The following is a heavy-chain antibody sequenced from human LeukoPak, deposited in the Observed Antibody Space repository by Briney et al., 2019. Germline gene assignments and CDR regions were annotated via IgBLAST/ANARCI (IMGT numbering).Heavy chain of an antibody. Sequence: GGSLRLSCAASGFTFSSYAMHWVRQAPGKGLEWVAVISYDGSNKYYADSVKGRFTISKDNSKNMLYLQMNSLRAEDTAVYYCARGVRTGGGHYFDYWGQGTLVTVSS. CDR1: GFTFSSYA. D-gene: IGHD7-27*01. CDR2: ISYDGSNK. V-gene: IGHV3-30*04. CDR3: ARGVRTGGGHYFDY. J-gene: IGHJ4*02.